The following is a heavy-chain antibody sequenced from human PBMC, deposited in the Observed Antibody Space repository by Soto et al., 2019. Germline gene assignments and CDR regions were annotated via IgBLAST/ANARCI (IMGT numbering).Heavy chain of an antibody. CDR3: ARIVVPDVMAAFAI. V-gene: IGHV4-4*07. CDR2: IAASGNS. Sequence: PSETLSLTCTVSGGSISNYYWGWIRQAAGKGLEYIGRIAASGNSNYNPSLRSRVTMSVDTSNNQFSLRLASVTAADTALHYCARIVVPDVMAAFAIWGQGTKVTVSS. CDR1: GGSISNYY. D-gene: IGHD2-2*01. J-gene: IGHJ3*02.